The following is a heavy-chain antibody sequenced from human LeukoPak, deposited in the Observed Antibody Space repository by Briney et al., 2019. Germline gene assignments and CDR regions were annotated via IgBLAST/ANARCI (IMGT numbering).Heavy chain of an antibody. Sequence: GGSLRLSCAASGFTVSDNYMSWVRQAPGKGLQWVSVIYSGGTSYSADSVRGRFIISRDNSKNTLYLQMNSLRADDTAVYYCGRGPKAGGPHHDMDVWGRGTTVTVSS. CDR1: GFTVSDNY. J-gene: IGHJ6*02. CDR2: IYSGGTS. D-gene: IGHD2-15*01. V-gene: IGHV3-53*01. CDR3: GRGPKAGGPHHDMDV.